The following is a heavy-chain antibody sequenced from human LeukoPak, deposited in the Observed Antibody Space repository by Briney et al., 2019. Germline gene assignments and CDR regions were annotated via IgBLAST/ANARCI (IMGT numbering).Heavy chain of an antibody. CDR2: ISFDGNKQ. J-gene: IGHJ4*02. CDR1: GITFSSYA. V-gene: IGHV3-30*04. D-gene: IGHD3-22*01. Sequence: PGGSLRLSCEASGITFSSYAMHWVRQAPGNGLEWLGLISFDGNKQNYPASVKGRFTISRDNSKNTLYLQMNSLRAEDTAVYYCAKDDYYDSSGPLDYWGQGTLVTVSS. CDR3: AKDDYYDSSGPLDY.